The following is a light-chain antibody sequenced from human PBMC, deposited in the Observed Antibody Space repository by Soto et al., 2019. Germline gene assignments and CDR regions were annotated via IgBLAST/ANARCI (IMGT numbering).Light chain of an antibody. CDR1: QSVSSY. CDR3: QQRSNWPLT. CDR2: DAS. J-gene: IGKJ4*01. V-gene: IGKV3-11*01. Sequence: VLTQSPATLSLSPGARVTLSCRASQSVSSYVAWYQQRHGPSPMLLIYDASYRATGIPDRFSGSGSGTDFTLTISSLEPEDCAVYYGQQRSNWPLTFGGGTKVDIK.